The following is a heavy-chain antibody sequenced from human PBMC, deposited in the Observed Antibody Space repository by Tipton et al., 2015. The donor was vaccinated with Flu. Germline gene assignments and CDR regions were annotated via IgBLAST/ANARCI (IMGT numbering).Heavy chain of an antibody. Sequence: TLSLTCTVSGGSISSSSYYWGWIRQPPGKGLEWIGSIYYSGSTYYNPPLKSRVTISVDTSKNQFSLKLSSVNAAETAVYYCAIVRAIYYDSSGLSPGYFDYWGQGTLVTVSS. J-gene: IGHJ4*02. CDR2: IYYSGST. D-gene: IGHD3-22*01. CDR3: AIVRAIYYDSSGLSPGYFDY. V-gene: IGHV4-39*07. CDR1: GGSISSSSYY.